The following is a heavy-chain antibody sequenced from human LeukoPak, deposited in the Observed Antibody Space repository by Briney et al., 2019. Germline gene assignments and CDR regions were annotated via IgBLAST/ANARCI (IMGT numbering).Heavy chain of an antibody. CDR1: GGSISSYY. V-gene: IGHV4-4*07. J-gene: IGHJ4*02. CDR2: IYTSGST. Sequence: PSETLSLTCTVSGGSISSYYWSWIRQPAGKGLEWIGRIYTSGSTNYNPSLKSRVTMSVDTFKNQFSLKLSSVTAADTAVYYCARDAAEEVADRTYYFDYWGQGTLVTVSS. CDR3: ARDAAEEVADRTYYFDY. D-gene: IGHD6-19*01.